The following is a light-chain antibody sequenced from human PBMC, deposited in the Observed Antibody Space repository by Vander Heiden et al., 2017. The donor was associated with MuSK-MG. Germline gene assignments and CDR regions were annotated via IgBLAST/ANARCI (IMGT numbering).Light chain of an antibody. CDR2: RNN. Sequence: SVLTPPPSASGPPGRRVTISCSGSRSSIGSNYVYCYQQLPGTAPKLLIFRNNQRPSGVPDRFSGSKSGTSASLAISGLRSEDEADYYCAAWDDSLSGRGVFGGGTKLTVL. J-gene: IGLJ3*02. V-gene: IGLV1-47*01. CDR1: RSSIGSNY. CDR3: AAWDDSLSGRGV.